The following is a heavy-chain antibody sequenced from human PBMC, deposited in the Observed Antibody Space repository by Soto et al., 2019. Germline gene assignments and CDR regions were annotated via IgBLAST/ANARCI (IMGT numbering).Heavy chain of an antibody. V-gene: IGHV4-30-2*01. CDR3: ARGDTRLAELSHYY. CDR2: VYQSQYA. J-gene: IGHJ4*02. Sequence: SETLSLTCVVSGGSVTSGGHSWSWIRQAPRKGLEWVGSVYQSQYAYYNPSLRSRVAISLDRSNNQVSLRMTSVTAADTAIYYCARGDTRLAELSHYYWGQGKLVTVS. CDR1: GGSVTSGGHS. D-gene: IGHD3-16*02.